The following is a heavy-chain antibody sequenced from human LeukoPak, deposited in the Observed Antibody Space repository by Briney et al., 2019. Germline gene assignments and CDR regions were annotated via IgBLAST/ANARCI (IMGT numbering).Heavy chain of an antibody. CDR2: IIPIFGTA. V-gene: IGHV1-69*13. CDR3: AREGDYYDSSGCFDY. D-gene: IGHD3-22*01. J-gene: IGHJ4*02. Sequence: SVKVSCKASGGTFSSYTINWVRQAPGQGLEWMGGIIPIFGTANYAQKFQGRVTITADESTSTAYMELSSLRSEDTAVYYCAREGDYYDSSGCFDYWGQGTLVTVSS. CDR1: GGTFSSYT.